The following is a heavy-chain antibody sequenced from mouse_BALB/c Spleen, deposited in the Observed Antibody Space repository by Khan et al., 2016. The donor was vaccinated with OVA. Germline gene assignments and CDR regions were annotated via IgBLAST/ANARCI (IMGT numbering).Heavy chain of an antibody. J-gene: IGHJ2*01. CDR2: ISYSGVT. CDR3: ARGYYYGYYFDY. D-gene: IGHD1-1*01. CDR1: GYSITSGYA. V-gene: IGHV3-2*02. Sequence: EEGPGLVKPSQSLSLTCTVTGYSITSGYAWNWIRQFPGNKLEWMGYISYSGVTSYTPSLKSRISITRDTSKNQFFLQLNSVTTEDTGSYYCARGYYYGYYFDYWSQGNTLTVSS.